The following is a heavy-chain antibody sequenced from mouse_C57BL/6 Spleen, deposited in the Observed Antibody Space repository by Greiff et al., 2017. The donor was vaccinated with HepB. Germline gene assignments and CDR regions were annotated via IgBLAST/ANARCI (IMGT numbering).Heavy chain of an antibody. D-gene: IGHD5-1*01. CDR2: ISSGSSTI. V-gene: IGHV5-17*01. CDR1: GFTFSDYG. Sequence: EVKVEESGGGLVKPGGSLKLSCAASGFTFSDYGMHWVRQAPEKGLEWVAYISSGSSTIYYADTVKGRFTISRDNAKNTLFLQMTSLRSEDTAMYYCARGSTGDAMDYWGQGTSVTVSS. CDR3: ARGSTGDAMDY. J-gene: IGHJ4*01.